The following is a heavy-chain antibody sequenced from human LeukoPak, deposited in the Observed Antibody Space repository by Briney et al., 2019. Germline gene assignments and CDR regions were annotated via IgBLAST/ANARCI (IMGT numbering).Heavy chain of an antibody. J-gene: IGHJ4*02. CDR3: AISPAYYYDSSGYPPGG. Sequence: GGSLRLSCAASGFTFSSYAMSWVRQAPGKGLEWVSAISGSGGSTYYADSVKGRFTISRDNSKNTLYLQMNSLRAEDTAVYYCAISPAYYYDSSGYPPGGWGQGTLVTVSS. CDR2: ISGSGGST. D-gene: IGHD3-22*01. V-gene: IGHV3-23*01. CDR1: GFTFSSYA.